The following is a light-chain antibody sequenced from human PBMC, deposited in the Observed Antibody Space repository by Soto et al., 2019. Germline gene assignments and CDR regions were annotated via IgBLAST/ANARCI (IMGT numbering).Light chain of an antibody. V-gene: IGKV2-28*01. J-gene: IGKJ3*01. CDR1: QNLLHSNGYNY. Sequence: DIVMTQSPLSLPVTPGEPASISCRSSQNLLHSNGYNYLEWYLQKPGHSPQLLIYLGSTRASGVPDRFSGRGSGTDFTLRINTVEDEDVGVYYCMQALQVPFTVVPGTKVDIK. CDR3: MQALQVPFT. CDR2: LGS.